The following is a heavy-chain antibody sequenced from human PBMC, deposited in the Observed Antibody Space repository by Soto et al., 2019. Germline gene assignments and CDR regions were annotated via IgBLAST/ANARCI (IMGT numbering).Heavy chain of an antibody. D-gene: IGHD1-1*01. CDR3: AKSRTTPHYYYYGMEV. CDR1: GGSISSYY. V-gene: IGHV4-59*01. Sequence: SETLSLTCTVSGGSISSYYWSWIRQPPGKGLEWIGYIYYSGSTNYNPSLKSRVTISVDTSKNQFSLKLSSVTAADTAVYYCAKSRTTPHYYYYGMEVWGQGTTVTVSS. CDR2: IYYSGST. J-gene: IGHJ6*02.